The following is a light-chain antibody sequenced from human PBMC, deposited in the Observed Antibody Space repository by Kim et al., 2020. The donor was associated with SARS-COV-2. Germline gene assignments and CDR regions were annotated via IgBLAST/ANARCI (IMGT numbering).Light chain of an antibody. CDR1: SGDIGGYNY. Sequence: GQSFTLSCTGTSGDIGGYNYVSWYQQYPGKAPKLMIYDVTDRPSGVSNRFSGSKSANTASLTISGLRADDEATYYCSSYTDDNTVIFGGGTKVTVL. V-gene: IGLV2-14*03. J-gene: IGLJ2*01. CDR3: SSYTDDNTVI. CDR2: DVT.